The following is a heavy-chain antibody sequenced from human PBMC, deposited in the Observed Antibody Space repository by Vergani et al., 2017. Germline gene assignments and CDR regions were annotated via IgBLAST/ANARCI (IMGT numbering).Heavy chain of an antibody. D-gene: IGHD2-2*01. CDR1: GFTFSSYG. CDR3: ARDYREYQLLTYFQH. J-gene: IGHJ1*01. Sequence: VQLVESGGGLVQPGRSLRLSCAASGFTFSSYGMHWVRQAPGKGLEWVAVISYDGTNKYYADSVKGRFTISRDNSKNTLFLQMNSLRPEDTAVYYCARDYREYQLLTYFQHWGQGTLLSVSS. CDR2: ISYDGTNK. V-gene: IGHV3-30*19.